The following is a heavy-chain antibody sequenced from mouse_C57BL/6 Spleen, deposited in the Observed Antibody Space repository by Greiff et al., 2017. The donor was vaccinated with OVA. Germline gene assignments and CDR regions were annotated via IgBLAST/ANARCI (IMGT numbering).Heavy chain of an antibody. V-gene: IGHV1-26*01. CDR3: ARTTVSYAMDY. CDR1: GYTFTDYY. Sequence: EVQLQQSGPELVKPGASVNISCKASGYTFTDYYMNWVKQSHGKSLEWIGDINPNNGGTSYNQKFKGKATLTVDKSSSTAYMELRSLTSEDSAVYYCARTTVSYAMDYWGQGTSVTVSS. D-gene: IGHD1-1*01. CDR2: INPNNGGT. J-gene: IGHJ4*01.